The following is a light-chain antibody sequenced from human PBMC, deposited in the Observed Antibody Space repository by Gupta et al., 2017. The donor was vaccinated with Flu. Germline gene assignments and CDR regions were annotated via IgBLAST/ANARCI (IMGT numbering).Light chain of an antibody. Sequence: QSVLTQPPSVSAAPGQKVTISCSGSSSNIGSQYVSWYQQVPGTAPKVLIYENDQRPSGIPDRFSGSRSGTSATLGITGLQTGDEAVYYCATWDTTRSAFVFGGGTNVTVL. CDR2: END. J-gene: IGLJ2*01. CDR1: SSNIGSQY. CDR3: ATWDTTRSAFV. V-gene: IGLV1-51*02.